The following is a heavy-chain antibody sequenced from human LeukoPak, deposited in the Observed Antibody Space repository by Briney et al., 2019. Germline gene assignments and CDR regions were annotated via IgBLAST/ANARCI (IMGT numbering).Heavy chain of an antibody. CDR1: GGSISSSSYY. V-gene: IGHV4-39*01. Sequence: PSETLSLTCTVSGGSISSSSYYWGWIRQPPGKGLEWIGSIYYSGSTYYNPSLKSRVTISVDTSKNQFSLKLSSVTAADTAVYYCASPEYSSSSGAFDIWGQGTMVTVSS. CDR3: ASPEYSSSSGAFDI. D-gene: IGHD6-6*01. J-gene: IGHJ3*02. CDR2: IYYSGST.